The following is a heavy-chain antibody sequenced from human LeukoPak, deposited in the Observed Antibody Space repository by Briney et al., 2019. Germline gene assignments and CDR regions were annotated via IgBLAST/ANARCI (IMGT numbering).Heavy chain of an antibody. CDR3: ARDRYGIRRDYFDY. V-gene: IGHV3-64*04. Sequence: GGSLRLSCSASGFTFSIYAIYWVRQAPGKGLECVSGINSNGGSTFYADSVKGSFTISRDNSKNTLYLQMNSLRADDTAVYYCARDRYGIRRDYFDYWGQGILVTVSS. CDR1: GFTFSIYA. J-gene: IGHJ4*02. D-gene: IGHD1-14*01. CDR2: INSNGGST.